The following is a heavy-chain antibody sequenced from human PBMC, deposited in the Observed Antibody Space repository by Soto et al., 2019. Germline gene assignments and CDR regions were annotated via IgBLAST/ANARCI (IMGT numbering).Heavy chain of an antibody. CDR1: GFTFSSYA. D-gene: IGHD5-18*01. V-gene: IGHV3-30-3*01. CDR2: ISYDGSSK. J-gene: IGHJ5*02. CDR3: APDTTNGSPWFDP. Sequence: PGGSLRLSCAVSGFTFSSYAMHWVRQAPGKGLEWVAVISYDGSSKFYADSVKGRFTISRDNSKYMVYLQMNSLRAEDTAVYYCAPDTTNGSPWFDPRGQGTLVTVSS.